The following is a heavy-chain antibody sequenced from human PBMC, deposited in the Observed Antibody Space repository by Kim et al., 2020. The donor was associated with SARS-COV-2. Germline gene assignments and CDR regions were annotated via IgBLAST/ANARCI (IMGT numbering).Heavy chain of an antibody. J-gene: IGHJ6*02. CDR1: GFTFNTFS. Sequence: GGSLRLSCAASGFTFNTFSLTWVRLAPGKGLEWVSFISSTSAFKYYRDSVRGRFTISRDNAKNSLFLQMSSLRAEDTAVYYCARVAPATLVRGSWGYREEYNYNGIDVWGQGTTVTVPS. V-gene: IGHV3-21*06. CDR2: ISSTSAFK. D-gene: IGHD3-10*01. CDR3: ARVAPATLVRGSWGYREEYNYNGIDV.